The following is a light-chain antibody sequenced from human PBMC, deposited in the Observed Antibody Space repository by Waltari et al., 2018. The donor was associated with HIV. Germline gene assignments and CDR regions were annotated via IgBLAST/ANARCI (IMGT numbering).Light chain of an antibody. CDR3: QQSYSTPFT. Sequence: DIQMTQSPSSLSASVGDRVTITCRASQSIDTYLNWYQQKPGKAPKLLMYYASSLQSGVPSRFSGSGSGTDFTLTISSLQPEDCATYYCQQSYSTPFTFGLGTRLEIK. CDR2: YAS. J-gene: IGKJ2*01. V-gene: IGKV1-39*01. CDR1: QSIDTY.